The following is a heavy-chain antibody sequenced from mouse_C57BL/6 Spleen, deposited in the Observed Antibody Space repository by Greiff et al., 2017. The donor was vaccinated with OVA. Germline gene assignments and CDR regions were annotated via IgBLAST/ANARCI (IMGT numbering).Heavy chain of an antibody. Sequence: EVQRVESGGGLVKPGGSLKLSCAASGFTFSSYTMSWVRQTPGKRLEWVATISGGGGNTYYPDSVKGRFTISRDNAKNTLYLQMSSLRSEDTALDYCASDLPWYSMDYWGQGTSVTVSS. CDR2: ISGGGGNT. CDR1: GFTFSSYT. J-gene: IGHJ4*01. V-gene: IGHV5-9*01. D-gene: IGHD5-5*01. CDR3: ASDLPWYSMDY.